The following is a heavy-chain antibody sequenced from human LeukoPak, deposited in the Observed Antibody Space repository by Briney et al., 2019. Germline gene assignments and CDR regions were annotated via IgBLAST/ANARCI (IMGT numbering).Heavy chain of an antibody. CDR3: ARGGVYDFWSGSNYYYHYMDV. CDR2: INHSGST. J-gene: IGHJ6*03. Sequence: SETLSLTCAVYGGSFSNYYWSWIRQPPGKGLEWIGEINHSGSTNYNPPLKSRVTISEDTSKKQFSLKLSSVTAADTAVYYCARGGVYDFWSGSNYYYHYMDVWGKRTTVTVSS. CDR1: GGSFSNYY. D-gene: IGHD3-3*01. V-gene: IGHV4-34*01.